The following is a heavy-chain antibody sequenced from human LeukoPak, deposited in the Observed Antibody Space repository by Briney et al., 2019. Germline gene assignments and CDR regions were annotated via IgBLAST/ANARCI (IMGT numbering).Heavy chain of an antibody. J-gene: IGHJ4*02. Sequence: GGSLRLSCAASGFTFSSYSMNWVRQAPGKGLEWVAVISYDGSNKYYADSVKGRFTISRDNSKNTLYLQMNSLRAEDTAVYYCARESGSGWYLGYWGQGTLVTVSS. V-gene: IGHV3-30*03. D-gene: IGHD6-19*01. CDR1: GFTFSSYS. CDR3: ARESGSGWYLGY. CDR2: ISYDGSNK.